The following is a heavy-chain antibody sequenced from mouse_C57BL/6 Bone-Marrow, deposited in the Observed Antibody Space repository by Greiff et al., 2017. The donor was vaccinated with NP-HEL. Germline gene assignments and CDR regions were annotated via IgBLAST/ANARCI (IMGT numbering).Heavy chain of an antibody. D-gene: IGHD1-1*01. Sequence: QVQLQQPGAELVRPGSSVKLSCKASGYTFTSYWMDWVKQRPGQGLEWIGNIYPSDSETHYNQKFKDKATLTVDKSSSTAYMQLSSLTSEDSAVYYGARNRFFITPSPYFDYWGQGTTLTVSS. J-gene: IGHJ2*01. CDR2: IYPSDSET. CDR3: ARNRFFITPSPYFDY. V-gene: IGHV1-61*01. CDR1: GYTFTSYW.